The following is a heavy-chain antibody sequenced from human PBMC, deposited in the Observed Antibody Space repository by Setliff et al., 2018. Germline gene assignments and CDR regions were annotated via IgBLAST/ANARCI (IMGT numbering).Heavy chain of an antibody. D-gene: IGHD6-19*01. CDR1: GGSISSGSDY. J-gene: IGHJ6*03. CDR3: ARAISGWYSAHYYYMDV. V-gene: IGHV4-61*09. Sequence: SETLSLTCSVPGGSISSGSDYWTWIRQPAGKGLEWIGHIYTSGSTNYNPSLKSRVTISVDASKNQLSLNLRSVTAADTAVYYCARAISGWYSAHYYYMDVWGKGTTVTVSS. CDR2: IYTSGST.